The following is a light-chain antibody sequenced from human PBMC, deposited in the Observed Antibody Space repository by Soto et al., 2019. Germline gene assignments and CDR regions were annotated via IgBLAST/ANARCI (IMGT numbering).Light chain of an antibody. V-gene: IGKV1-5*03. J-gene: IGKJ2*01. CDR3: QQYYAYSNT. Sequence: IQMTQSPSTVSASVGDRVTITCRARQAVNSWVAWYQHKSGKAPKLLIYRAATLENGVPSRFSGSGSETEFTLTISGLQPDDSGTYYCQQYYAYSNTFGQGTKVEIK. CDR2: RAA. CDR1: QAVNSW.